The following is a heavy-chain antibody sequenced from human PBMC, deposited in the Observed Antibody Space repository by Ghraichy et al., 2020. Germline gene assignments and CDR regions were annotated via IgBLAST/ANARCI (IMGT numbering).Heavy chain of an antibody. V-gene: IGHV4-39*01. J-gene: IGHJ5*02. Sequence: SETLSLTCTVSGDSISSSSYYWGWIRQPPGKGLEWIVSIYYSGNTYYNPSLKSRVTISGDTSKNQFSLKLSSVTAADTAVYYCARHGGSVGFGKNWFDPWGQGTLVTVSS. CDR3: ARHGGSVGFGKNWFDP. D-gene: IGHD3-16*01. CDR1: GDSISSSSYY. CDR2: IYYSGNT.